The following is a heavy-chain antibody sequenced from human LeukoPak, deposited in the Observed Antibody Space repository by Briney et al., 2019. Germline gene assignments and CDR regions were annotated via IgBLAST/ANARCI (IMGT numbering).Heavy chain of an antibody. V-gene: IGHV4-34*01. CDR3: ARGPVGKLIITGTTDHYYYGMDV. D-gene: IGHD1-7*01. J-gene: IGHJ6*02. CDR2: INHSGST. Sequence: GSLRLSCAASGFTFSSYAMHWIRQPPGKGLEWIGEINHSGSTNYNPSLKSRVTISVDTSKNQFSLKLSSVTAADTAVYYCARGPVGKLIITGTTDHYYYGMDVWGQGTTVTVSS. CDR1: GFTFSSYA.